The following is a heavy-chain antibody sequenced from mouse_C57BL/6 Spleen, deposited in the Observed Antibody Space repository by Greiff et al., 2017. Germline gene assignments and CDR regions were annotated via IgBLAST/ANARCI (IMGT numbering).Heavy chain of an antibody. CDR3: ARDQDGYYGGWFAY. CDR1: GFTFSSYA. Sequence: EVQRVESGGGLVKPGGSLKLSCAASGFTFSSYAMSWVRQTPEKRLEWVATISDGGSYTYYPDNVKGRFTISRDNAKNNLYLQMSHLKSEDTAMYYCARDQDGYYGGWFAYWGQGTLVTVSA. CDR2: ISDGGSYT. V-gene: IGHV5-4*01. J-gene: IGHJ3*01. D-gene: IGHD2-3*01.